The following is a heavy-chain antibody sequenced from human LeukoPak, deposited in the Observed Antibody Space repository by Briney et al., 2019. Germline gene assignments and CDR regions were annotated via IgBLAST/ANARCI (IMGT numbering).Heavy chain of an antibody. V-gene: IGHV4-59*08. CDR3: ARAASRYNWFDP. Sequence: SETLSLTCSISGGSIGSFYWSWIRQPPGKGLEWIGYVHYTGTTNYNPSLKTRVTISVDTSKNQFSLKLSSVTAADTAVYFCARAASRYNWFDPWGQGTLVTVSS. CDR1: GGSIGSFY. CDR2: VHYTGTT. J-gene: IGHJ5*02.